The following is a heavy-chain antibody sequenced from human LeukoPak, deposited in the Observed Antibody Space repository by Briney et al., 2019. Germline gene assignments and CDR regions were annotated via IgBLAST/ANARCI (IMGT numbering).Heavy chain of an antibody. CDR3: ARTRGYCSSTSCRNFDY. J-gene: IGHJ4*02. D-gene: IGHD2-2*01. CDR2: INHSGST. Sequence: SETLSLTCAVYGGSFSGYYWSWIRQPPGKGLEWIGEINHSGSTNYNPSLKSRVTISVDTSKNQFSLKLSSATAADTAVYYCARTRGYCSSTSCRNFDYWGQGTLVTVSS. V-gene: IGHV4-34*01. CDR1: GGSFSGYY.